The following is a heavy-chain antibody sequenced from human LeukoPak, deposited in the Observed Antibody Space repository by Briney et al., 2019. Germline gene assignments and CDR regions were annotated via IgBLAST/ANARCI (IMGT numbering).Heavy chain of an antibody. CDR1: GGSISSYY. CDR2: IYYSGST. Sequence: SETLSLTCTVSGGSISSYYWSWIWQPPGKGLEWSGYIYYSGSTNYNPSLKRRVTISVDTSKNQFSLKLSSVPAADRAVYYCARYYYDSSGYPKALWYFDLWGRGTLVTVSS. D-gene: IGHD3-22*01. J-gene: IGHJ2*01. CDR3: ARYYYDSSGYPKALWYFDL. V-gene: IGHV4-59*01.